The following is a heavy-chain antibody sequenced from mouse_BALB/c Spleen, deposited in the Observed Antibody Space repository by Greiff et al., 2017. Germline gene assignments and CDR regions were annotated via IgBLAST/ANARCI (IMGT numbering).Heavy chain of an antibody. CDR1: GFTFSSFG. Sequence: EVQLVESGGGLVQPGGSRKLSCAASGFTFSSFGMHWVRQAPEKGLEWVAYISSGSSTIYYVDTVKGRFTISRDNPKNTLFLQMTSLRSEDTAMYYCARSHYYGSSYSFAYWGQGTLVTVSA. CDR2: ISSGSSTI. V-gene: IGHV5-17*02. J-gene: IGHJ3*01. D-gene: IGHD1-1*01. CDR3: ARSHYYGSSYSFAY.